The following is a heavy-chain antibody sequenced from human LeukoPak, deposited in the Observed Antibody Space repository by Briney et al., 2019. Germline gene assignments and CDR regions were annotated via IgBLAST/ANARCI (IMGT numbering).Heavy chain of an antibody. CDR1: GFTFTSSA. V-gene: IGHV1-58*01. D-gene: IGHD6-19*01. Sequence: SVKVSCKASGFTFTSSAVQWVRQARGQRLEWIGWIVVGSGDTNYAQKFQERVTITRDMSTSTAYMELSSLRSEDTAVYYCAAWSDSSGWYSDYWGQGALVTVSS. J-gene: IGHJ4*02. CDR2: IVVGSGDT. CDR3: AAWSDSSGWYSDY.